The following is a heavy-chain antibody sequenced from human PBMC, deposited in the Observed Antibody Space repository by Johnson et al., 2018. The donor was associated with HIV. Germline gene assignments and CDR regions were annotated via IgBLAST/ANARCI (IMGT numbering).Heavy chain of an antibody. D-gene: IGHD3-3*01. CDR1: GITFRSYL. CDR3: ARDRITYYDFWSGSGGAFDI. V-gene: IGHV3-23*04. CDR2: ISASGAST. Sequence: VQLVESGGGLAQPGGSLRLSCAASGITFRSYLLTWVRQAPGKGLEWVSHISASGASTYYADSVEGRFTISRDDSKNMLYLQMNSLRPEDTAIYYCARDRITYYDFWSGSGGAFDIWGQGTMVTVSS. J-gene: IGHJ3*02.